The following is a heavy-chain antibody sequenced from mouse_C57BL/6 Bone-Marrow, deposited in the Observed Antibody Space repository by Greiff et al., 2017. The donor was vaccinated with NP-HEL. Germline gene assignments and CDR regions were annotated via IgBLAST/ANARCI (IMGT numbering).Heavy chain of an antibody. J-gene: IGHJ3*01. Sequence: EVQLQESGPGLVKPPQSLSLTCSVTGYSITSGYYWNWIRQFPGNKLEWMGYISYDGSNNYNPSLKNRISITRDTSKNQFFLKLNSVTTEDTATYYCARDGTWFAYWGQGTLVTVSA. CDR3: ARDGTWFAY. D-gene: IGHD1-1*01. CDR2: ISYDGSN. CDR1: GYSITSGYY. V-gene: IGHV3-6*01.